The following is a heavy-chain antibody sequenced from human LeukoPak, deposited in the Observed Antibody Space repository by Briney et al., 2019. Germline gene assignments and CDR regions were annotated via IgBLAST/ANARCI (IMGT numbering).Heavy chain of an antibody. V-gene: IGHV4-39*01. Sequence: SETLSLTCTVSGGSISSSSAYWGCIRQPPGKGLEWIGSIYYSKNTYYNPSLKSRVTISADTSKNQFSLTLGSVSATDTAVYYCVSPRGFSYGYFDHWGQGTLVTVSS. CDR2: IYYSKNT. D-gene: IGHD5-18*01. CDR1: GGSISSSSAY. CDR3: VSPRGFSYGYFDH. J-gene: IGHJ4*02.